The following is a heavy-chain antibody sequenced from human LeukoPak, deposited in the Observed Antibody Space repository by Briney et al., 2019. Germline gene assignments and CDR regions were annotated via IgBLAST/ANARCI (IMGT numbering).Heavy chain of an antibody. CDR1: GFTFSSYK. J-gene: IGHJ3*02. CDR3: AREGLWWNLGGAFDI. V-gene: IGHV3-48*03. D-gene: IGHD4/OR15-4a*01. CDR2: ISSSGSTI. Sequence: QPGGSLRLSCAASGFTFSSYKMNWVRQAPGKGLEWVSYISSSGSTIYYADSVKGRFTISRDNAKNSLYLQMNSLRAEDTAVYYCAREGLWWNLGGAFDIWGQGTMVTVSS.